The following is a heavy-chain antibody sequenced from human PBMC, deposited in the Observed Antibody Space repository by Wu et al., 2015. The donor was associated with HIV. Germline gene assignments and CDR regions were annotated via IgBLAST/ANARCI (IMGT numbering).Heavy chain of an antibody. J-gene: IGHJ6*02. CDR2: INSNSGDT. CDR1: GYTFTGYY. Sequence: QVQLVQSGAEVKKPGASVKVSCKASGYTFTGYYMHWVRQAPGQGLEWMGWINSNSGDTNYAQKFQGRVTMTRDTSISTAYMELSSLRSDDTAVYYCARSTLYCSSGNCYSSFYYYYYGMDVWGQGTTVTVSS. V-gene: IGHV1-2*02. D-gene: IGHD2-15*01. CDR3: ARSTLYCSSGNCYSSFYYYYYGMDV.